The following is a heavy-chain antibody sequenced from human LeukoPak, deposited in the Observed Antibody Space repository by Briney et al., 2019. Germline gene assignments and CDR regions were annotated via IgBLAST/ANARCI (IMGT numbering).Heavy chain of an antibody. D-gene: IGHD6-19*01. Sequence: GGSLRLSCAVSGFTFSDYYMSWIRQAPGKGLEWVSYISSSSSYTNYADSVKGRFTISRDNAKNSLYLQMNSLRAEDTAVYYCARDGIESSGWEGFDYWGQGTLVTVSS. CDR3: ARDGIESSGWEGFDY. CDR1: GFTFSDYY. J-gene: IGHJ4*02. CDR2: ISSSSSYT. V-gene: IGHV3-11*06.